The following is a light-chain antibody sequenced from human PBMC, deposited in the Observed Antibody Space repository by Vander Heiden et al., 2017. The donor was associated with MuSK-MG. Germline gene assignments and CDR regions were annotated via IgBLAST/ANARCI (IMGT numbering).Light chain of an antibody. J-gene: IGKJ1*01. V-gene: IGKV1-5*03. CDR3: QQYNSYRT. Sequence: IQMAQSPSTLTVSVGDRVTITCRASQSISSWLAWYQQKPGKAPNLLIYKASRLESGVPSRFSGSGSGTEFTLTSSSLQHDDFATYYCQQYNSYRTFGQGTKLEIK. CDR2: KAS. CDR1: QSISSW.